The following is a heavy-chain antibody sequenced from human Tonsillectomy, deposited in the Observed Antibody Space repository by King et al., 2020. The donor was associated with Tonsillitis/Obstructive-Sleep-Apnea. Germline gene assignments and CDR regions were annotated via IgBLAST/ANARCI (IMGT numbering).Heavy chain of an antibody. D-gene: IGHD3-10*01. Sequence: QLVQSGAEVKKPGDSLKISCEGFGYSFTDYWIAWVRQMPGKGLEWMGFIYPDDSDTRYSPSFQGQVTVSADKSIYTAYLQWTSLQASDTGMYYCARPYYFNPLAAFDVWGQGTMVTVSS. CDR2: IYPDDSDT. J-gene: IGHJ3*01. V-gene: IGHV5-51*03. CDR3: ARPYYFNPLAAFDV. CDR1: GYSFTDYW.